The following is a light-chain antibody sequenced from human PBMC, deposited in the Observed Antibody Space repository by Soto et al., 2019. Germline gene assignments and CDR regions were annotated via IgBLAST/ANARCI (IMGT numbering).Light chain of an antibody. CDR2: VASDGGH. V-gene: IGLV4-69*01. CDR3: QTWGPGFRV. Sequence: QPVLTQSPSAAASLGASVKLTCTLTSGHSTYAIAGHQQQPERGPRYLMKVASDGGHLKGDGVPDRFSGSGSGSERYLTISGLQSDYEADYYCQTWGPGFRVFGGGTKLTVL. CDR1: SGHSTYA. J-gene: IGLJ3*02.